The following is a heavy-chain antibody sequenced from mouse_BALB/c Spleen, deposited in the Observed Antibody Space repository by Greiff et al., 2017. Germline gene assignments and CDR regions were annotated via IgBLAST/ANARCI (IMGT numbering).Heavy chain of an antibody. CDR2: IWAGGST. D-gene: IGHD2-3*01. Sequence: VQLQQSGPGLVAPSQSLSITCTVSGFSLTSYGVHWVRQPPGKGLEWLGVIWAGGSTNYNSALMSRLSISKDNSKSQVFFKMNSLQANDTAIYYCARNSDGYFYWGQGTLVTVSA. CDR1: GFSLTSYG. J-gene: IGHJ3*01. CDR3: ARNSDGYFY. V-gene: IGHV2-9*02.